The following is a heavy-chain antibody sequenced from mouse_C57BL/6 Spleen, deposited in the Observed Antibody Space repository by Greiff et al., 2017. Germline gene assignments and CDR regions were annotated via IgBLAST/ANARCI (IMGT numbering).Heavy chain of an antibody. CDR1: GYTFTSYW. D-gene: IGHD1-2*01. V-gene: IGHV1-9*01. CDR3: ARHPDDGDYFDY. CDR2: ILPGSSST. Sequence: VQLMESGAELVKPGASVKLSCKATGYTFTSYWIAWVQQRPGQGLEWIGAILPGSSSTNYNENVKGKATFTADTSSNTTYMQLSSLTTEDSAIYYCARHPDDGDYFDYWGQGTTLTVSS. J-gene: IGHJ2*01.